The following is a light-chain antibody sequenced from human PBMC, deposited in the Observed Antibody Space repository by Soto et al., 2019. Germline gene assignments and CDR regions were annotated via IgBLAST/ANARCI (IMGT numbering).Light chain of an antibody. CDR3: QQDHNWPPQYT. Sequence: EIVMTQSPASLSVSPGDGATLSCRASQSVASNVAWYQQKPGQGPRLLIHGASTRAVGVPARFSGSGSRTEFTLTISSLQSEDFAVYYLQQDHNWPPQYTFGQGTKLQIK. V-gene: IGKV3-15*01. CDR1: QSVASN. J-gene: IGKJ2*01. CDR2: GAS.